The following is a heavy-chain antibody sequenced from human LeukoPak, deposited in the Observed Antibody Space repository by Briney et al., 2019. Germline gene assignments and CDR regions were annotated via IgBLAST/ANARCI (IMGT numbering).Heavy chain of an antibody. Sequence: GGSLRLSCAASGFTFSSYAMHWVRQAPGKGLEWVAVISYDGSNKYYAGSVKGRFTISRDNSKNTLYLQMNSLRAEDTAVYYCARTLYCSSTSCYTFDYWGQGTLVTVSS. V-gene: IGHV3-30-3*01. J-gene: IGHJ4*02. D-gene: IGHD2-2*02. CDR2: ISYDGSNK. CDR3: ARTLYCSSTSCYTFDY. CDR1: GFTFSSYA.